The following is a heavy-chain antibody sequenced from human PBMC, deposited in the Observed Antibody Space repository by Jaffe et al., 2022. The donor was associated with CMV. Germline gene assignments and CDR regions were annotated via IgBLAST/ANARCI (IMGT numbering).Heavy chain of an antibody. V-gene: IGHV3-23*04. CDR1: GFTFSSYA. Sequence: EVQLVESGGGLVQPGGSLRLSCAASGFTFSSYAMSWVRQAPGKGLEWVSAISGSGGSTYYADSVKGRFTISRDNSKNTLYLQMNSLRAEDTAVYYCAKGEGRGSSKLHYAFDIWGQGTMVTVSS. CDR3: AKGEGRGSSKLHYAFDI. CDR2: ISGSGGST. J-gene: IGHJ3*02. D-gene: IGHD1-26*01.